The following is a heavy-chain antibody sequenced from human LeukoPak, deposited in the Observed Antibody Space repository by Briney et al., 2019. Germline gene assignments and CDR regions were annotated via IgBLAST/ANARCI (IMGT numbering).Heavy chain of an antibody. CDR2: INHSGST. D-gene: IGHD6-19*01. V-gene: IGHV4-34*01. J-gene: IGHJ4*02. CDR1: GGSFSGYY. Sequence: SETLSLTCAVYGGSFSGYYWSWIRQPPGNGLEWIGEINHSGSTNYNPSLKSRVTISVDTSKNQFSLKLSSVTAADTAVYYCARNDIAVAGVDYWGQGTLVTVSS. CDR3: ARNDIAVAGVDY.